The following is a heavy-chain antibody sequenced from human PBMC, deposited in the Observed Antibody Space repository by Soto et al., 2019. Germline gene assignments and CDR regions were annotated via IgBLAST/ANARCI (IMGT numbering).Heavy chain of an antibody. CDR2: LYDVDGS. V-gene: IGHV3-53*01. D-gene: IGHD1-1*01. Sequence: DVQLVESGGGLIQPGESLRLSCAAFGLTISGKKYVAWVRQAPGKGLEWVSALYDVDGSFYADSVTGRFTTSSDSSMTTVYLQMKDLRPDDTAVYSCATRNERENAFAVWGPGTTVTISS. J-gene: IGHJ3*01. CDR1: GLTISGKKY. CDR3: ATRNERENAFAV.